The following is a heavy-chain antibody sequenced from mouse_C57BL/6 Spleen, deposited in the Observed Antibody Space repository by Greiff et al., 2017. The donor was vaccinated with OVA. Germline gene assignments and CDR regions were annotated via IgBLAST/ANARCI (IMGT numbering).Heavy chain of an antibody. J-gene: IGHJ2*01. Sequence: EVKLQQSGPELVKPGASVKISCKASGYTFTDYYMNWVKQSHGKSLEWIGDINPNNGGTSYNQKFKGKATLTVDKSSSTAYMELRSLTSEDSAVYYCASRTMVTTVYFDYWGQGTTLTVSS. CDR3: ASRTMVTTVYFDY. CDR1: GYTFTDYY. CDR2: INPNNGGT. V-gene: IGHV1-26*01. D-gene: IGHD2-2*01.